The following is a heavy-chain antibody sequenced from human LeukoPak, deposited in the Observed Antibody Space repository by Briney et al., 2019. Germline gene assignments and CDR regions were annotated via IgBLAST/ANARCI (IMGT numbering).Heavy chain of an antibody. Sequence: SETLSLTCTVSGGSISSYYWSWIRQPPGKGLEWIGYIYYSGSTNYNPSLKGRVTISVDTSKNQFSLKLSSVTAADTAVYYCERVDQLLSGWFDPWGQGTLVTVSS. D-gene: IGHD2-2*01. CDR2: IYYSGST. CDR3: ERVDQLLSGWFDP. J-gene: IGHJ5*02. V-gene: IGHV4-59*01. CDR1: GGSISSYY.